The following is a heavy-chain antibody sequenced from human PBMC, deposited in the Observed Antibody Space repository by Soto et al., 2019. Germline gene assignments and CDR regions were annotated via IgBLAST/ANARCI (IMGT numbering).Heavy chain of an antibody. CDR3: ARDRGYCSGGSCYHDY. J-gene: IGHJ4*02. CDR1: GGTFSSYT. CDR2: IIPILGIA. V-gene: IGHV1-69*08. Sequence: QVQLVQSGAEVKKPGSSVKVSCKASGGTFSSYTISWVRQAPGQGLEWMGRIIPILGIANYAQKFQGRVTITXAKXTXTAYMELSSLRSEDTAVYYCARDRGYCSGGSCYHDYWGPGNPGHRLL. D-gene: IGHD2-15*01.